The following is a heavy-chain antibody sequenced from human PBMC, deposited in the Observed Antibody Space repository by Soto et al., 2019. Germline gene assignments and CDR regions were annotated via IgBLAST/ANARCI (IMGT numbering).Heavy chain of an antibody. CDR1: GYTFTSYY. D-gene: IGHD4-17*01. Sequence: GASVKVSCKASGYTFTSYYMHWVRQAPGQGLEWMGIINPSGGSTSYAQKFQGGVTMTRDTSTSTVYMELSSLRSEDTAVYYCARDYYGGNSGGYFDYWGQGTLVTVSS. CDR2: INPSGGST. J-gene: IGHJ4*02. V-gene: IGHV1-46*01. CDR3: ARDYYGGNSGGYFDY.